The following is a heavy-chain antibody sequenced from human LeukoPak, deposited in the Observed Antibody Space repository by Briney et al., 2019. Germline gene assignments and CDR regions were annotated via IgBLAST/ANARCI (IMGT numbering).Heavy chain of an antibody. CDR2: INHSGST. CDR3: ARLIVVAQADYFDY. J-gene: IGHJ4*02. V-gene: IGHV4-34*01. D-gene: IGHD3-22*01. CDR1: GGSFSGYY. Sequence: PSETLSLTCAVYGGSFSGYYWSWIRQPPGKGLEWIGEINHSGSTNYNPSLKSRVTISVDTSKNQFSLKLSSVTAADTAVYYCARLIVVAQADYFDYWGQGTLVTVSS.